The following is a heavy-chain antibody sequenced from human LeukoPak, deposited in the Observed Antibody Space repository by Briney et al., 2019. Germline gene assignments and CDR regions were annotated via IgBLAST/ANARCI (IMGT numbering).Heavy chain of an antibody. Sequence: SETLSLTCAVSGGSISSSNWWSWVRQPPGKGLEWIGEIYHSGSTNYNPSLKSRVTISVDKSKNQFSLKLSSVTAADTAVYYCARALYYYGSGSYPLADIWGKGTMVTVSS. D-gene: IGHD3-10*01. J-gene: IGHJ3*02. V-gene: IGHV4-4*02. CDR1: GGSISSSNW. CDR3: ARALYYYGSGSYPLADI. CDR2: IYHSGST.